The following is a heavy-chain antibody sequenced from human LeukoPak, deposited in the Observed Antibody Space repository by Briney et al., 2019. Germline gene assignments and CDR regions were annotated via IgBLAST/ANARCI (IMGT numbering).Heavy chain of an antibody. D-gene: IGHD6-6*01. J-gene: IGHJ4*02. CDR3: ARGSSSSWPD. CDR1: GYTFTSYY. Sequence: GASVKVSCKASGYTFTSYYMHWVRQAPGQGLEWMGIINPSGGSTSYAQKVQGRVTITADKSTSTAYMELSSLRSEDTAVYYCARGSSSSWPDWGQGTLVTVSS. CDR2: INPSGGST. V-gene: IGHV1-46*01.